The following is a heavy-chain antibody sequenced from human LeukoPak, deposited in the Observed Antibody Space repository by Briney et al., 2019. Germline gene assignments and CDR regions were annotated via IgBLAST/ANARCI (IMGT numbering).Heavy chain of an antibody. Sequence: SVKVSCKASGGTFSSYAISWVRQAPGQGLEWMGRIIPILGVANYAQKFQGRVTITADKSTSTAYMELSSLRSEDTAVYYCARDLPLSYSSSWYLAFDIWGQGTMVTVSS. CDR2: IIPILGVA. CDR3: ARDLPLSYSSSWYLAFDI. J-gene: IGHJ3*02. D-gene: IGHD6-13*01. V-gene: IGHV1-69*04. CDR1: GGTFSSYA.